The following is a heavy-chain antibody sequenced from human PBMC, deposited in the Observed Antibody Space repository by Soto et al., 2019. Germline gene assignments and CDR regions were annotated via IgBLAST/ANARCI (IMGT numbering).Heavy chain of an antibody. Sequence: QLQLQESGSGLVKPSQTLSLTCAVSGGSITSGGYSWSWIRQSPGKGLEWIGYIYHGGTTDYNPSLKSRVTISIDRSNNQFSLRLSSVTAADTAVYFCARAELELRRSFFDPWGQGTLVTVSS. CDR2: IYHGGTT. J-gene: IGHJ5*02. D-gene: IGHD1-7*01. CDR1: GGSITSGGYS. CDR3: ARAELELRRSFFDP. V-gene: IGHV4-30-2*06.